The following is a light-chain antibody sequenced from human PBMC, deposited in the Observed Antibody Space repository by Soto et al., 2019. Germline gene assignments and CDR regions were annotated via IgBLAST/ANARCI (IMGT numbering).Light chain of an antibody. CDR2: SIN. V-gene: IGLV1-44*01. CDR1: SSNIGGNT. Sequence: QSVLTQPPSASGTPGQRVTISCSGSSSNIGGNTVNWYQQLPGTAPKLLIYSINQRPSGVPDRFSGSKSGTSASLAIGGLQSEDAADYYCAAWDDSLNGPVFGGGTQLTVL. CDR3: AAWDDSLNGPV. J-gene: IGLJ7*01.